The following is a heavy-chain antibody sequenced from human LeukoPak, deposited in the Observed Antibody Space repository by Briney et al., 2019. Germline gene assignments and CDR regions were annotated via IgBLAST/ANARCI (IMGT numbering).Heavy chain of an antibody. V-gene: IGHV3-21*01. Sequence: GGSLRLSCAASGFTFSSYSMNWVRQAPGKGLEWVSSISSSSSYIYYADSVKGRFTISRDNAKNSLYLRMNSLRAEDTAVYYCARDPSGGYYVDYWGQGTLVTVSS. CDR3: ARDPSGGYYVDY. J-gene: IGHJ4*02. D-gene: IGHD1-26*01. CDR2: ISSSSSYI. CDR1: GFTFSSYS.